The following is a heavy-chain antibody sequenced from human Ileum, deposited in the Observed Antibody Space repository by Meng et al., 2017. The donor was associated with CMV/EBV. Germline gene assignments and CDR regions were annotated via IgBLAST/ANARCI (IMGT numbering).Heavy chain of an antibody. V-gene: IGHV3-15*01. CDR2: IKGKTDGGTT. CDR3: TTVGVY. Sequence: GESLKIFCAASGFTFSNAWMIWVRQAPGKGLEWVGRIKGKTDGGTTDYAAPVKGRFTISRDDSKNTLYLQMNSLKTEDTAVYYCTTVGVYWGQGTRVTVSS. D-gene: IGHD2-8*01. J-gene: IGHJ4*02. CDR1: GFTFSNAW.